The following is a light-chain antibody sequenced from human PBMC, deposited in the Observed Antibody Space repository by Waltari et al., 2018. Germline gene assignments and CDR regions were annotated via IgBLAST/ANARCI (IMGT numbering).Light chain of an antibody. Sequence: SYVLTQPPSVSVAPGQTARISCDRNNLVSKNVYWYQQKPGQAPVLVVYDDGDRPSGIPERFSGSNSGNTATLTISRVDAGDEADYYCQVWDSGSDHYVFGTVTKVTVL. V-gene: IGLV3-21*02. J-gene: IGLJ1*01. CDR3: QVWDSGSDHYV. CDR2: DDG. CDR1: NLVSKN.